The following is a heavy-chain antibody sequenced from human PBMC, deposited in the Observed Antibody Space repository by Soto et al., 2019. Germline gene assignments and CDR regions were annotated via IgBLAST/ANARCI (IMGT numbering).Heavy chain of an antibody. J-gene: IGHJ6*02. CDR2: SNYGGPT. Sequence: TLSLTCTVSGGAINSTVYYWGWIRQPPGKGLEWIGSSNYGGPTYYSPSLQSRVTMSLDTAKNHFSLNLRSVTAADTAVYYCARRGAYSTSVYYYYGMDVWGQGTTVTVS. CDR3: ARRGAYSTSVYYYYGMDV. D-gene: IGHD6-13*01. CDR1: GGAINSTVYY. V-gene: IGHV4-39*01.